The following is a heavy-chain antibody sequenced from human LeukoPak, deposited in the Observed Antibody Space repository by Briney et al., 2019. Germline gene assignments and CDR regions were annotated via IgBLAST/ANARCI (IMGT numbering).Heavy chain of an antibody. CDR2: IYKIGTT. CDR3: VIGVGWQPDY. V-gene: IGHV4-59*02. Sequence: SETLSLTCTVFGDSVTGYYMNWVRQPPGKGLEWIGHIYKIGTTNYNPSLKSRLTISADTSKNQFSLKLRSVTAADTAVYYCVIGVGWQPDYWGQGALVTVSS. J-gene: IGHJ4*02. CDR1: GDSVTGYY. D-gene: IGHD2-15*01.